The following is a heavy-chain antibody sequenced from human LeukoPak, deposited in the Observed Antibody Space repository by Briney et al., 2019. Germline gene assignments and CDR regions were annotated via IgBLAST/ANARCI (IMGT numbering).Heavy chain of an antibody. CDR2: ISAYNGNT. J-gene: IGHJ4*02. CDR3: ARSPGGIRSGSFDY. D-gene: IGHD3-3*01. Sequence: ASVKVSCKASGYTFTGYYMHWVRQAPGQGLEWMGWISAYNGNTNYAQKLQGRVIMTTDTSTSTAYMELRSLRSDDTAVYYCARSPGGIRSGSFDYWGQGTLVTVSS. V-gene: IGHV1-18*04. CDR1: GYTFTGYY.